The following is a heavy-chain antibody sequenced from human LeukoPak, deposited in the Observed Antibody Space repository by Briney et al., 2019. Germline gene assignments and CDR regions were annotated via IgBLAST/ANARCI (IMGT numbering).Heavy chain of an antibody. CDR1: GFTFSSYA. CDR2: IYSGGST. Sequence: GGSLRLSCAASGFTFSSYAMSWVRQAPGKGLEWVSIIYSGGSTYYADSVKGRFTISRDNSKNTLYLQMNSLRAEDTAVYYCARGDYFDYWGQGTLVTVSS. CDR3: ARGDYFDY. J-gene: IGHJ4*02. V-gene: IGHV3-53*01.